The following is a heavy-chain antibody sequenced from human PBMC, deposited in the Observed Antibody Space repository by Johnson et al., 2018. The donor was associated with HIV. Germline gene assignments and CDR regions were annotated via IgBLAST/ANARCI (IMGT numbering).Heavy chain of an antibody. CDR2: IKQDGSEK. CDR3: ARERGSGSYYSAFDI. V-gene: IGHV3-7*03. J-gene: IGHJ3*02. CDR1: GFTFSSYW. Sequence: MLLVESGGGLVQPGGSLRLSCAASGFTFSSYWMSWVRPAPGKGLEWVANIKQDGSEKYYVDSVKGRFTISRDNAKNSLYLQMNSLRAEDTALYYCARERGSGSYYSAFDIWGQGTMVTVSS. D-gene: IGHD1-26*01.